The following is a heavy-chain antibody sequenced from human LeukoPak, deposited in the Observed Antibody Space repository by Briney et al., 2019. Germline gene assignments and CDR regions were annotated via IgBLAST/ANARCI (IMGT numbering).Heavy chain of an antibody. CDR3: AKSPYDFWSGGFDP. CDR2: IYTSGST. D-gene: IGHD3-3*01. Sequence: PSETLSLTCTVSGGSISSYYWSWIRQPAGKGLEWIGRIYTSGSTNYNPSLKSRVTISVDTSKNQFSLKLTSVTAADTAVYYCAKSPYDFWSGGFDPWGQGTLVTVSS. J-gene: IGHJ5*02. CDR1: GGSISSYY. V-gene: IGHV4-4*07.